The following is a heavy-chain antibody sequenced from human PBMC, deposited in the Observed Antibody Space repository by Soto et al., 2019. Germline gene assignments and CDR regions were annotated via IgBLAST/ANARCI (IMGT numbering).Heavy chain of an antibody. D-gene: IGHD5-12*01. Sequence: GGSLRLSCAASGFTFSSYGMHWVRQAPGKGLEWVAVISYDGSNKYYADSVKGRFTISRDNSKNTLYLQMNSLRAEDTAVYYFAKELGGGRGLQFVDYWGQGTLVPVSS. J-gene: IGHJ4*02. V-gene: IGHV3-30*18. CDR2: ISYDGSNK. CDR3: AKELGGGRGLQFVDY. CDR1: GFTFSSYG.